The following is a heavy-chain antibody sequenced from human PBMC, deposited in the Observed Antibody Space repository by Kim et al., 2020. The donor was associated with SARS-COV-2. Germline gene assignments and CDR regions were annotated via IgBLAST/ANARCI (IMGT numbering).Heavy chain of an antibody. J-gene: IGHJ4*02. V-gene: IGHV3-30*04. Sequence: GGSLRLSCAASGFTFSSYAMHWVRQAPGKGLEWVAVISYDGSNKYYVDSVKGRFTISRDNSKNTLYLQMNSLRAEDTAVYYCARDPVQLRYFDWLSHYFDYWGQGTLVTVSS. CDR1: GFTFSSYA. CDR2: ISYDGSNK. CDR3: ARDPVQLRYFDWLSHYFDY. D-gene: IGHD3-9*01.